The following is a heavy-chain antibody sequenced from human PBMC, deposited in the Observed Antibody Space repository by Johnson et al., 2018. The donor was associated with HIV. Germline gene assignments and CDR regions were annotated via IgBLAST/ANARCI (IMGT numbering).Heavy chain of an antibody. D-gene: IGHD2-8*01. J-gene: IGHJ3*02. CDR2: ISWNSGSI. V-gene: IGHV3-9*01. CDR3: ARALGLEVCAFDI. Sequence: VQLVESGGGLVQPGGSLRLSCAASGFTFSGSAMHWVRQAPGKGLEWVSGISWNSGSIGYADSVKGRFTISRDNAKNSLYLQMNSLRAEDTAVYYCARALGLEVCAFDIWGQGTMVTVSS. CDR1: GFTFSGSA.